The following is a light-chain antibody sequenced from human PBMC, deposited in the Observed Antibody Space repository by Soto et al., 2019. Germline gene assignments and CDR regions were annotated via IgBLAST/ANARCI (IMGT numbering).Light chain of an antibody. Sequence: EIGLRQSPATLSSFQGDRVALSCRASQYINTRLAWHQHRPGQAPRLLIYQTSIRAAGIPARFSASGSGTDFTLTISDVQPEDFALYYCHQRQSWPRTFGQGTKVDI. CDR3: HQRQSWPRT. V-gene: IGKV3-11*01. CDR1: QYINTR. J-gene: IGKJ1*01. CDR2: QTS.